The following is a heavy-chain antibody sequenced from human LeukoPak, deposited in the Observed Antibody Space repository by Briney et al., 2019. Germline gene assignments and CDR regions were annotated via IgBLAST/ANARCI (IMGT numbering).Heavy chain of an antibody. V-gene: IGHV3-43*02. CDR2: VSGDGGST. CDR1: GFTFDDYA. D-gene: IGHD3-22*01. CDR3: AKDYYDSSTGGLDY. Sequence: QSGGSLRLSCAASGFTFDDYAMDWVRQAPRKGLEWVSLVSGDGGSTYYADSVEGRFTISRDNSQNTLYLQMNSLRAEDTAVYYCAKDYYDSSTGGLDYWAQGTLVTVSS. J-gene: IGHJ4*02.